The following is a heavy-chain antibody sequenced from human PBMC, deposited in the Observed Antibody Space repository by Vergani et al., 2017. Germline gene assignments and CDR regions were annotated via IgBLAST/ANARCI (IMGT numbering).Heavy chain of an antibody. Sequence: VQLAESGGARVQPGRSLRLSCAASGFSFSSHAIHWVRQAPGKGLEWVAVISNDGSKKYYADSVKGRFTISRDNSKNTLNLQMNSLRTHDTAEYYCARADSVTLEYVQYNFYMDVWGKGTTVTVS. CDR3: ARADSVTLEYVQYNFYMDV. J-gene: IGHJ6*03. CDR1: GFSFSSHA. D-gene: IGHD1-1*01. V-gene: IGHV3-30*03. CDR2: ISNDGSKK.